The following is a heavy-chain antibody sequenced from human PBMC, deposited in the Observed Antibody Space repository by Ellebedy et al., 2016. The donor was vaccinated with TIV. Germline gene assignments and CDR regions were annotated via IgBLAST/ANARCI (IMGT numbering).Heavy chain of an antibody. J-gene: IGHJ2*01. CDR2: IYYSGST. CDR1: GGSISSGGYY. D-gene: IGHD4-23*01. Sequence: SETLSLXXTVSGGSISSGGYYWSWIRQHPGKGLEWIGYIYYSGSTNYNPSLKSRVTISVDTSKNQFSLKLSSVTAADTAVYYCARSPYGGNSGFGYFDLWGRGTLVTVSS. CDR3: ARSPYGGNSGFGYFDL. V-gene: IGHV4-61*08.